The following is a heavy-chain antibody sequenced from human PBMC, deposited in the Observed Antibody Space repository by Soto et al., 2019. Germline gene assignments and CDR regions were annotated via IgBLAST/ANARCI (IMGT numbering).Heavy chain of an antibody. CDR3: ATLSPLGEQLGDY. V-gene: IGHV3-21*01. D-gene: IGHD6-6*01. Sequence: GGSLRLSCAASGFTFSSYSMNWVRQAPGKGLEWVSSISSSSSYIYYADSVKGRFTISRDNAKNSLYLQMNSLRAEDTAVYYCATLSPLGEQLGDYWGQGTLVTVSS. CDR2: ISSSSSYI. CDR1: GFTFSSYS. J-gene: IGHJ4*02.